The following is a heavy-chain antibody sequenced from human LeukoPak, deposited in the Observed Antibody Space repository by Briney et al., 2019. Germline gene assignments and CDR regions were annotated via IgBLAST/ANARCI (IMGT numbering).Heavy chain of an antibody. CDR1: GFTFSTYS. CDR2: ISSSRGTI. J-gene: IGHJ3*01. Sequence: GGSLRLSCEASGFTFSTYSMQWVRQAPGKGLEWVSYISSSRGTIWYADSVKGRFTISRDNAKSSLYLQMNSLRAEDTAVYYCASDLVGTNPDSFDVWSQGTMVTVSS. CDR3: ASDLVGTNPDSFDV. D-gene: IGHD1-1*01. V-gene: IGHV3-48*04.